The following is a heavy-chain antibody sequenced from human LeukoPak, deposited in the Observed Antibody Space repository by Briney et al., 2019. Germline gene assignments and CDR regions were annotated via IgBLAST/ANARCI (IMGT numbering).Heavy chain of an antibody. CDR3: ARGFFLGYSSWNWLDP. CDR2: INAGNGNT. J-gene: IGHJ5*02. CDR1: GYTFTSYA. Sequence: ASVRVSCTASGYTFTSYAMHWVRQAPGQRLEWMGWINAGNGNTKYAQALQGRVTFTRDTSASTAYMEMSSLRSEDMAVYYCARGFFLGYSSWNWLDPWGQGTLVTVSS. V-gene: IGHV1-3*03. D-gene: IGHD6-19*01.